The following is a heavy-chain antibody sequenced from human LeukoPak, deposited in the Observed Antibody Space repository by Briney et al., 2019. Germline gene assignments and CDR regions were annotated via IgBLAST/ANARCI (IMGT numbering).Heavy chain of an antibody. D-gene: IGHD3-10*01. J-gene: IGHJ4*02. CDR3: TLIQGWGSGSYHRDF. Sequence: PGGSLRLSCAASGFSISNDWMSWVRQAPGKGLEWVARVKSRSAGETTDYAAPVKGRFTISRDDSKNTLYLQMNSLKTEDTAVYYCTLIQGWGSGSYHRDFWGQGTLVTVSS. CDR1: GFSISNDW. CDR2: VKSRSAGETT. V-gene: IGHV3-15*01.